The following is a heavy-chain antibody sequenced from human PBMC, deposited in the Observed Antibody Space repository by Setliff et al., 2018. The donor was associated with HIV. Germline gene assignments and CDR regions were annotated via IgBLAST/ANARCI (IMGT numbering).Heavy chain of an antibody. V-gene: IGHV3-23*01. CDR1: GFTFSNYV. D-gene: IGHD6-6*01. CDR3: ARLPQDVRSSIDF. CDR2: ISGSGVNS. Sequence: GGSLRLSCAASGFTFSNYVINWVRQAPGKGLEWISGISGSGVNSYYADSVKGRFTISRDKSKNTVFLQMNSLRAEDTAVYYCARLPQDVRSSIDFWGQGTLVTVSS. J-gene: IGHJ4*02.